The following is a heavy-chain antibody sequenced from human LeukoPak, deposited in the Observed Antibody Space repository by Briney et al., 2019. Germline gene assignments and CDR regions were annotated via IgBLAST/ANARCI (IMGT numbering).Heavy chain of an antibody. J-gene: IGHJ4*02. CDR1: GFTSSTYA. V-gene: IGHV3-33*01. Sequence: GGSLRLSCAASGFTSSTYAMHWVRQAPGKGLEWVAMIWYNGKNKHYADSVKGRFTISRDNSKNTLDLQMNSLRADDTAVYYCVRDPSNSGWAFDYWGQGTLVTVSS. CDR3: VRDPSNSGWAFDY. D-gene: IGHD6-19*01. CDR2: IWYNGKNK.